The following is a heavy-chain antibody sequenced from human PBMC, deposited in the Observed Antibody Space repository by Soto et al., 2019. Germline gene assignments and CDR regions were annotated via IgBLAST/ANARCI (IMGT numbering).Heavy chain of an antibody. CDR2: IYYSGST. CDR3: ASPLAVAGFDY. CDR1: GGSISSSSYY. D-gene: IGHD6-19*01. J-gene: IGHJ4*02. V-gene: IGHV4-39*01. Sequence: QLQLQESGPGLVKPSETLSLTCTVSGGSISSSSYYWGWIRQPPGKGLEWIGSIYYSGSTYYNPSLKSRVTISVDTSKNQFSLKLSSVTAADTAVYYCASPLAVAGFDYWGQGTLVTVSS.